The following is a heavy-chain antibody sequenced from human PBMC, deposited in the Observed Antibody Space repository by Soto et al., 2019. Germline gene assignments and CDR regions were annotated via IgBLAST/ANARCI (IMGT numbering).Heavy chain of an antibody. CDR1: GDSISSANNY. V-gene: IGHV4-30-4*01. CDR3: ARGRGYSYGLDP. CDR2: ISYSGTT. D-gene: IGHD5-12*01. J-gene: IGHJ5*02. Sequence: QVQLQESGPGLVKPSQTLSLTCTVSGDSISSANNYWSWIRQPPGEGLEWIGFISYSGTTSYSPSLKSRLAISLDTSKNHFSPSLHSVTAADTAVYYCARGRGYSYGLDPWGQGTLVTVSS.